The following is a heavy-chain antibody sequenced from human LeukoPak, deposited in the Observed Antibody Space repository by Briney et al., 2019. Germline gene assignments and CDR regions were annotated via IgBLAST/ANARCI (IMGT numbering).Heavy chain of an antibody. V-gene: IGHV3-7*01. Sequence: GGSLRLSCGASGFTFSSYWMSWVRQAPGKGLEWVANIKEDGSEKYYADSVKGRFTISRDNAQNSLYLQMNSLRAEDTAVYYCARDAIGVIAYWGQGTLVTVSS. CDR1: GFTFSSYW. CDR2: IKEDGSEK. CDR3: ARDAIGVIAY. J-gene: IGHJ4*02. D-gene: IGHD3-3*01.